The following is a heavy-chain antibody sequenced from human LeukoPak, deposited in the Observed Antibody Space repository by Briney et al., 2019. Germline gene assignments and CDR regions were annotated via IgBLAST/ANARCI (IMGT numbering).Heavy chain of an antibody. CDR2: ITGSDGSS. Sequence: GTSLRLSCVASGFTLTNYAMSWVRQAPGKGLEWVSAITGSDGSSYYADSVKGRFTISRDNSKNTLYLQVNSLRAEDTAVYYCAKWGDYDTLTGYYVPDYWGQGTLVTVSS. J-gene: IGHJ4*02. D-gene: IGHD3-9*01. CDR1: GFTLTNYA. V-gene: IGHV3-23*01. CDR3: AKWGDYDTLTGYYVPDY.